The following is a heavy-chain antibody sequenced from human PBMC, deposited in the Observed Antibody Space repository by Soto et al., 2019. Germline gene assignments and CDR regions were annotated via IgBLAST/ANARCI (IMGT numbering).Heavy chain of an antibody. J-gene: IGHJ6*02. CDR3: ATGAYCSGGSCSDYYYYYYGMDL. V-gene: IGHV1-58*01. Sequence: SVKVSCKASGFTFRSSAVQWVRQARGQRLEWIGWLVVGTGNTNYAQKFQQRVTISSDRSTNTVSMELSSLTSEDTAVYYCATGAYCSGGSCSDYYYYYYGMDLCGQGTTVTVSS. CDR1: GFTFRSSA. D-gene: IGHD2-15*01. CDR2: LVVGTGNT.